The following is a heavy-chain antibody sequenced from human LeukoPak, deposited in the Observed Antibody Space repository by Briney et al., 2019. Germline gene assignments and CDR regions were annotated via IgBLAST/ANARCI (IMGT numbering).Heavy chain of an antibody. CDR1: GFTFSSYG. Sequence: GGSLRLSCAASGFTFSSYGMNWVRQAPGKGLEWVSTISGSGGSTYYADSVKGRFTISRDNSKNTLYLQMNSLRAEDTAVYYCAREASYCSGGSCYSAYYYYYYMDVWGKGTTVTVSS. J-gene: IGHJ6*03. CDR3: AREASYCSGGSCYSAYYYYYYMDV. D-gene: IGHD2-15*01. CDR2: ISGSGGST. V-gene: IGHV3-23*01.